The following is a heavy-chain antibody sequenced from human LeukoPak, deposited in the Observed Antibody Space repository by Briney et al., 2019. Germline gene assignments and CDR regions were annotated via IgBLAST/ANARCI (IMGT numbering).Heavy chain of an antibody. J-gene: IGHJ4*02. V-gene: IGHV3-23*01. CDR3: AKMAGSGSNFYFDY. CDR1: GFTFSSYA. Sequence: GGSLRLSCAASGFTFSSYAMTWVRRAPGKGLEWISSISASGASTYYADSVKGRFTISRDNSKIALYLQMNSLRAEDTAVYYCAKMAGSGSNFYFDYWGQGTLVTVSS. D-gene: IGHD3-10*01. CDR2: ISASGAST.